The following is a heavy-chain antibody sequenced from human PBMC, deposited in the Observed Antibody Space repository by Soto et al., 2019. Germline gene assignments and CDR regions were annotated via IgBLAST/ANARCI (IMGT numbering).Heavy chain of an antibody. CDR2: ISYDGSNK. Sequence: GGSLRLSCAASGFTFSSYAMHWVRQAPGKGLEWVAVISYDGSNKYYADSVKGRFTISRDNSKNTLYLQMNSLRAEDTAVYYCARDFSVYSYSSSWYGGPYFDYWGQGTLVTVSS. D-gene: IGHD6-13*01. V-gene: IGHV3-30-3*01. CDR3: ARDFSVYSYSSSWYGGPYFDY. CDR1: GFTFSSYA. J-gene: IGHJ4*02.